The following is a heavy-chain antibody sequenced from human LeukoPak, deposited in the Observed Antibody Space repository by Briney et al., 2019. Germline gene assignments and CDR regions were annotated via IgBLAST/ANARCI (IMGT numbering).Heavy chain of an antibody. CDR3: AKYPDSGDYYFDY. CDR2: ISGSGGST. Sequence: GGSLRLSCAASGFTVSSNYMSWVRQAPGKGLEWVSAISGSGGSTYYADSVKGRFTISRDNSKNTLYLQMNSLRAEDTAVYYCAKYPDSGDYYFDYWGQGTLVTVSS. CDR1: GFTVSSNY. D-gene: IGHD3-22*01. V-gene: IGHV3-23*01. J-gene: IGHJ4*02.